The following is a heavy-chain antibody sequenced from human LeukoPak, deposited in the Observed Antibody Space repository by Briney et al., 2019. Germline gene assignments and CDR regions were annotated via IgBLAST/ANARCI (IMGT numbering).Heavy chain of an antibody. J-gene: IGHJ4*02. D-gene: IGHD2-15*01. CDR2: INPSGGST. CDR1: GYTFTSYY. CDR3: ARAYCSGGSCYTPYYFDY. Sequence: ASVTVSFKASGYTFTSYYMHWVRQAPGQGLEWMGIINPSGGSTSYAQKFQGRVTMTRDTSTSTVYMELSSLRSEDTAVYYCARAYCSGGSCYTPYYFDYWGQGTLVTVSS. V-gene: IGHV1-46*01.